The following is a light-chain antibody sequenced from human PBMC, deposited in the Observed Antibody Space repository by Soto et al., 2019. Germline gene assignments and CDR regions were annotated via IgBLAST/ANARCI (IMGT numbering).Light chain of an antibody. CDR3: SSYAGENSFA. CDR1: SSDVGASNY. V-gene: IGLV2-8*01. CDR2: EVS. Sequence: QSALTQPPSASGSPGQSVTISCTGTSSDVGASNYVSWYQQHSDKAPKLMIYEVSKRPSGVPDRFSGSKSGNTASLTVSGLQAEDEADYYCSSYAGENSFAFGSGTQLTVL. J-gene: IGLJ7*01.